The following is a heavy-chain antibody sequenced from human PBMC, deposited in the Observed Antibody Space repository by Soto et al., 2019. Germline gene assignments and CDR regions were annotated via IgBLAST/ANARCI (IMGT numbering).Heavy chain of an antibody. CDR1: GFSLTAADVG. J-gene: IGHJ6*02. V-gene: IGHV2-26*01. Sequence: SGPTLVNPTETFTLTCTVSGFSLTAADVGVSWIRQPPGKALERLGHILSTDEEVYKSPHTVRLTTYKDTTICQVVMTMSNMEPLDRATYYCARIRGHCSGGTCHLYEYDLDVWG. CDR3: ARIRGHCSGGTCHLYEYDLDV. D-gene: IGHD2-15*01. CDR2: ILSTDEE.